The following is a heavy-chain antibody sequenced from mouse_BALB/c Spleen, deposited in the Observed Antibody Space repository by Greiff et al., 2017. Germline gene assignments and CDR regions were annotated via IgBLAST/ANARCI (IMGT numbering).Heavy chain of an antibody. Sequence: VQLQESGPGLVKPSQSLSLTCTVTGYSITSDYAWNWIRQFPGNKLEWMGYISYSGSTSYNPSLKSRISITRDTSKNQFFLQLNSVTTEDTATYYCARGLRFYAMDYWGQGTSDTVPS. D-gene: IGHD1-1*01. CDR1: GYSITSDYA. CDR2: ISYSGST. J-gene: IGHJ4*01. CDR3: ARGLRFYAMDY. V-gene: IGHV3-2*02.